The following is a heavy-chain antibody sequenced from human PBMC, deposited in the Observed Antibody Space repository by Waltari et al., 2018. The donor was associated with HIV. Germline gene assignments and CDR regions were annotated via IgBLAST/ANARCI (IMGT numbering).Heavy chain of an antibody. J-gene: IGHJ4*02. Sequence: QVQLVQSGAEVRKPGASVKLSCKASGYTFTNSAMHWVRQAPGQSLQWMGWIHTGSGDTKYSQNFQARATITRDTPASTAYMELSSLRSEDTALYYCARGWGTATPNVCDNWGQGTLVTVSS. D-gene: IGHD3-16*01. CDR1: GYTFTNSA. CDR3: ARGWGTATPNVCDN. V-gene: IGHV1-3*04. CDR2: IHTGSGDT.